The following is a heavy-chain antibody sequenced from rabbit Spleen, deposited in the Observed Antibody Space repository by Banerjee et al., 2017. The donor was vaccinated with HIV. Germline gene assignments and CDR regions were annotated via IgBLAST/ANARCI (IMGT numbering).Heavy chain of an antibody. V-gene: IGHV1S45*01. CDR2: IVGGDGST. J-gene: IGHJ4*01. Sequence: QEQLEESGGDLVQPEGSLTLTCTASGFSFSSNIECWVRQAPGKGPEWIACIVGGDGSTYYASWAKGRFTISKTSSTTVTLQMTSLTAADTATYFCARDLAGFIGWNFSLWGPGTLVTVS. CDR1: GFSFSSNI. D-gene: IGHD4-1*01. CDR3: ARDLAGFIGWNFSL.